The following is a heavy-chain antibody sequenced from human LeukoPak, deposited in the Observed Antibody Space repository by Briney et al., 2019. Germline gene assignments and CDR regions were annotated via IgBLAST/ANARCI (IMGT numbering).Heavy chain of an antibody. CDR3: ARGLYSHDYGGKEADY. D-gene: IGHD4-23*01. CDR1: GYTFTSHY. V-gene: IGHV1-46*01. Sequence: ASVKVSCKASGYTFTSHYMHWVRQAPGQGLEWMGIINPSGGSTSYAQKFQGRVTMTRDTSTSTAYMELRSLRSDDTAVYYCARGLYSHDYGGKEADYWGQGTLVTVSS. J-gene: IGHJ4*02. CDR2: INPSGGST.